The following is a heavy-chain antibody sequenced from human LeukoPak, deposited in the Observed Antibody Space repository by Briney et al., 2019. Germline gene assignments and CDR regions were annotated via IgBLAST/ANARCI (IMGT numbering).Heavy chain of an antibody. D-gene: IGHD2-15*01. CDR2: IYSSGNI. J-gene: IGHJ4*02. Sequence: RGSLRLSCAASGFSVSSTYMSWVRQAPGKGLEWVSVIYSSGNIYYIDSVKGRFTISRDTSKNTLYLQMNRLRAEDTAVYYCASRHCSGGGCYFAGADPFDYWGQGTLVTVSS. V-gene: IGHV3-53*01. CDR3: ASRHCSGGGCYFAGADPFDY. CDR1: GFSVSSTY.